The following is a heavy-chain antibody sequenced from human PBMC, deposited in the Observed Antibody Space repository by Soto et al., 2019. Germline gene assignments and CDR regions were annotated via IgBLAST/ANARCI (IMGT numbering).Heavy chain of an antibody. Sequence: GGSLRLSCAASGFTFSSYAMHWVRQAPGKGLEWVAVISYDGSNKYYADSVKGRFTISRDNSKNTLYLQMNSLRAEDTAVYYCARGEASYSSRSLPGYWGQGTLVTVSS. CDR3: ARGEASYSSRSLPGY. CDR2: ISYDGSNK. CDR1: GFTFSSYA. V-gene: IGHV3-30-3*01. J-gene: IGHJ4*02. D-gene: IGHD6-13*01.